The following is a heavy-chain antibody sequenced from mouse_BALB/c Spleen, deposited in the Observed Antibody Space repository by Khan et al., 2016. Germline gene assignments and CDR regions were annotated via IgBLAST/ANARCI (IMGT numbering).Heavy chain of an antibody. V-gene: IGHV14-3*02. CDR3: ARSPDDYDVGFAY. D-gene: IGHD2-4*01. CDR1: GFNIKDTY. J-gene: IGHJ3*01. CDR2: IDPANGNT. Sequence: VQLQQSGAELVKPGASVKLSCTASGFNIKDTYMHWVKQRPEQGLERIGRIDPANGNTKYDPKFQGKATITADTSSNTAYLQLSSLTSEDTAVYYCARSPDDYDVGFAYWGQGTLVTVSA.